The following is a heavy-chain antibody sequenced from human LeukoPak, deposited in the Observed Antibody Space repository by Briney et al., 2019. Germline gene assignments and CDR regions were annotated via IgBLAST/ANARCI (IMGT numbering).Heavy chain of an antibody. J-gene: IGHJ6*02. V-gene: IGHV5-51*01. CDR2: IYPGDSDT. CDR3: ARPIFIDSTSSDGMDV. D-gene: IGHD2-2*01. Sequence: GESLKISCKGSGYSFTSYWIGWVRQMPGKGLEWMGIIYPGDSDTRYSPSFQGQVTISADKSISTAYLQWSSLKASDTAMYYCARPIFIDSTSSDGMDVWGQGTTVTVSS. CDR1: GYSFTSYW.